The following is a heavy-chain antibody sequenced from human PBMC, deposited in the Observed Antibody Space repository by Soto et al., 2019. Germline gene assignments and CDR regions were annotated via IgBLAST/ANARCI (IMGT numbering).Heavy chain of an antibody. J-gene: IGHJ3*02. CDR1: GFTFRNYA. Sequence: EVQLLESGGGLVQPGGSLRLSCAASGFTFRNYAMTWVRQAPGKGLEWVSGISSSGDNTYYPSSVRGRFTISRDNSKDTLFLQMSSLRAEVTATYYCAKFKGGVNDGLDIWGQGTMVTVSS. D-gene: IGHD6-25*01. CDR2: ISSSGDNT. CDR3: AKFKGGVNDGLDI. V-gene: IGHV3-23*01.